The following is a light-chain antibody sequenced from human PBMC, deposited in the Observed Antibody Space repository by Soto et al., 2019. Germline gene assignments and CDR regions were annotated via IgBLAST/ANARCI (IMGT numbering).Light chain of an antibody. V-gene: IGKV3-15*01. J-gene: IGKJ4*01. CDR3: QKYNEWPLT. Sequence: EIVMTQSPATLSVSPGERATLSCRASQSVNSMLAWYQQKPVQAPRLLIYGASTRATGIPARFSGSGSGTEFTLTISSLQSEDFAVYYCQKYNEWPLTFCGGTKVEIK. CDR2: GAS. CDR1: QSVNSM.